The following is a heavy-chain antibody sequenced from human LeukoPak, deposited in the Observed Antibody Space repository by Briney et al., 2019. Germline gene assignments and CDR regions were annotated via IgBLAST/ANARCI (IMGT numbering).Heavy chain of an antibody. V-gene: IGHV3-66*02. D-gene: IGHD5/OR15-5a*01. CDR2: IYSVGTT. CDR3: ARLESTEGTLY. J-gene: IGHJ4*02. CDR1: GFTVSSNY. Sequence: GGSLRLSXEDSGFTVSSNYMSWVRQAPGKGLEWVSVIYSVGTTYYADSVKARFTISRDTSKNTVFLQMNSLRAEDTAVYYCARLESTEGTLYWGQGTLVTVSS.